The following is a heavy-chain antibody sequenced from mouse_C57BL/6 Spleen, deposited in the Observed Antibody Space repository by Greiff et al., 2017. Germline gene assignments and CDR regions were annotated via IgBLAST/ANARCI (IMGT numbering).Heavy chain of an antibody. V-gene: IGHV1-19*01. CDR1: GYTFTDYY. D-gene: IGHD3-1*01. CDR3: ARSGGNGSWFAY. Sequence: EVQLQQSGPVLVKPGASVKMSCKASGYTFTDYYMNWVKQSHGKSLEWIGVINPYNGGTSYNQKFKGKATLTVDKSSSTAYMELNSLTSEDSAVYYCARSGGNGSWFAYWGQGTLFTVSA. J-gene: IGHJ3*01. CDR2: INPYNGGT.